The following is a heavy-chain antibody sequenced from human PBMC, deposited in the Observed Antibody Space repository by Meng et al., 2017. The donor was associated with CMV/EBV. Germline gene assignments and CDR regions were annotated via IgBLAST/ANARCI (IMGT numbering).Heavy chain of an antibody. CDR1: GFSLSTSGVG. CDR3: AHSRSDYYDSSGYYYFGY. J-gene: IGHJ4*02. D-gene: IGHD3-22*01. CDR2: IYWNDDK. V-gene: IGHV2-5*01. Sequence: SGPTLVKPTQTLTLTCTFSGFSLSTSGVGVGWIRQPPGKVLEWLALIYWNDDKRYSPSLKSRLTITKDTSKNQVVLTMTNMDPVDTATYYCAHSRSDYYDSSGYYYFGYWGQGTLVTVSS.